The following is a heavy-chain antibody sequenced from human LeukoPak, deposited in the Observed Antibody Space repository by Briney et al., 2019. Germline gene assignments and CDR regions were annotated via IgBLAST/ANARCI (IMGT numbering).Heavy chain of an antibody. J-gene: IGHJ4*02. V-gene: IGHV1-69*06. CDR1: GGTFSSYA. Sequence: SVKVSCKASGGTFSSYAISWVRQAPGQGLEGMGGIIPIFGTANYAQKFQGRVTITADKSTSTAYMELSSLRSEDTAVYYCARNGFNYGDYYGFDYWGQGTLVTVSS. D-gene: IGHD4-17*01. CDR3: ARNGFNYGDYYGFDY. CDR2: IIPIFGTA.